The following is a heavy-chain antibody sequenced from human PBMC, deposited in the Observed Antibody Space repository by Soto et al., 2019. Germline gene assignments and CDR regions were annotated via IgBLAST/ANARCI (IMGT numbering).Heavy chain of an antibody. J-gene: IGHJ4*02. D-gene: IGHD3-10*01. V-gene: IGHV3-30*04. CDR1: GFTFRRHA. CDR3: ARSRSGAVADSFDS. CDR2: ISSDGSAR. Sequence: QVHLVESGGGVVQPGRSLRLSCAGSGFTFRRHAVHWVRQAPGKGLEWVAVISSDGSARYYLDSVKGRFTSFRDNSKNTVFLQLNSLSYEDTAVYYCARSRSGAVADSFDSWGQGTLVTVST.